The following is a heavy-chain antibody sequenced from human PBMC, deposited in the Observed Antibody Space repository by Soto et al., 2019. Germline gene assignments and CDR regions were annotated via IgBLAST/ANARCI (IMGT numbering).Heavy chain of an antibody. CDR1: GFTFSNYW. CDR3: ARGASGRYDRDV. J-gene: IGHJ6*04. V-gene: IGHV3-74*01. Sequence: DEQVVESGGGLVQPGGSLRLSCTASGFTFSNYWIHWVRQASGKGLVWVSRIKGDGRITNYADSVRGRFSICRDNANNTLYLQMDSLRAEDTAVDYCARGASGRYDRDVRGKGTTVTVSP. CDR2: IKGDGRIT. D-gene: IGHD1-1*01.